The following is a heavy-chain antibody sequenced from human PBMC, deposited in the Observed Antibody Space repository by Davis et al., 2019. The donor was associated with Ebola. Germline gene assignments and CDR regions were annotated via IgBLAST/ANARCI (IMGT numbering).Heavy chain of an antibody. V-gene: IGHV4-59*12. D-gene: IGHD1-1*01. J-gene: IGHJ4*02. CDR1: GGSISSYY. Sequence: SETLSLTCIVSGGSISSYYWSWIRQPPGKGLEWIGYIYYSGSANYSPSLKSRVTISVDTSKNQFSLKLSSVTAADTAVYYCARGLYPWELDYWGQGTLVTVSS. CDR2: IYYSGSA. CDR3: ARGLYPWELDY.